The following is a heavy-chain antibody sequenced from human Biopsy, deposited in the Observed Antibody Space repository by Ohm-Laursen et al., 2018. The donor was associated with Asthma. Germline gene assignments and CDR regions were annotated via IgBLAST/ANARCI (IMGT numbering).Heavy chain of an antibody. Sequence: SVKVSCKPSGYTFNSAGITWVRQAPGQGLEWMGWISVYNGNTKVAQKLQDRVTMITDTSTSTAYMELRSLRSDDTALYFCAATGYSGYYYRTWGQGTLVTVSS. CDR3: AATGYSGYYYRT. CDR1: GYTFNSAG. J-gene: IGHJ5*02. CDR2: ISVYNGNT. D-gene: IGHD5-12*01. V-gene: IGHV1-18*01.